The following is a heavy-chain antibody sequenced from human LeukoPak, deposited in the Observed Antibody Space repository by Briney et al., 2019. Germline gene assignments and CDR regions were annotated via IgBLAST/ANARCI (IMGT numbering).Heavy chain of an antibody. V-gene: IGHV4-34*01. CDR1: GGSFSGYY. J-gene: IGHJ4*02. CDR3: AGAGYSSSWYFDY. D-gene: IGHD6-13*01. CDR2: INHSGST. Sequence: SETLSLTCAVYGGSFSGYYWSWIRQPPGKGLEWIGEINHSGSTNYNPPLKSRVTISVDTSKNQFSLKLSSVTAADTAVYYCAGAGYSSSWYFDYWGQGTLVTVSS.